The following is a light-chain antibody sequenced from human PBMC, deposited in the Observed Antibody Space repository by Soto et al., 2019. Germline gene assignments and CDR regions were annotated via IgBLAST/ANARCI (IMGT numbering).Light chain of an antibody. CDR1: QSVSSK. Sequence: ETVMTQSPVTLSVSPGERATLSCRASQSVSSKLAWYQQKPGQAPRLLIYGASTRATGIPARFSGSGSGTEFTLTISSLQSEDFAVYYCQQYNDWPPYTFGQGNKLEIK. J-gene: IGKJ2*01. CDR2: GAS. CDR3: QQYNDWPPYT. V-gene: IGKV3-15*01.